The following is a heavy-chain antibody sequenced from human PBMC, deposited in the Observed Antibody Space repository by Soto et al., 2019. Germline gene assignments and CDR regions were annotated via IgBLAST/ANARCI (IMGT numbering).Heavy chain of an antibody. Sequence: QITLKESGPTLVEPTQPLTLTCTYSGFSLRTTGVGVGWIRQPPGKAPEWLGIIYWNDDKRYSPSLKNRFTLTSDISKSQVVLTMTNMDPVDTATYYCAHTWGLPFDYWGQGTLVIVSS. V-gene: IGHV2-5*01. CDR3: AHTWGLPFDY. D-gene: IGHD3-16*01. J-gene: IGHJ4*02. CDR2: IYWNDDK. CDR1: GFSLRTTGVG.